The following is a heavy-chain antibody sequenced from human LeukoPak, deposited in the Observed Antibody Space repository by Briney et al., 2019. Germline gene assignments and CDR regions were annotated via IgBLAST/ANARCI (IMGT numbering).Heavy chain of an antibody. CDR1: GGSISSGSYY. J-gene: IGHJ5*02. CDR3: ARDSGNWFDP. V-gene: IGHV4-61*02. D-gene: IGHD6-25*01. Sequence: SETLSLTCTVSGGSISSGSYYWSWIRQPAGKGLEWIGRIYTSGSTNYNPSLKSRVTISVDTSKNQFSLKLSSVTAADTAVYYCARDSGNWFDPWGQGTLVTVSS. CDR2: IYTSGST.